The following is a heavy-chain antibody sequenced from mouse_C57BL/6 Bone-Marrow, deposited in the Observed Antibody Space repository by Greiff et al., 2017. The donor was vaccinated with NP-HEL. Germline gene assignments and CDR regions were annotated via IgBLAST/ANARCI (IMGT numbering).Heavy chain of an antibody. CDR2: IHPNSGST. CDR1: GYTFTSYW. D-gene: IGHD2-4*01. J-gene: IGHJ3*01. Sequence: QVQLQQPGAELVKPGASVKLSCKASGYTFTSYWMHWVKQRPGQGLEWIGMIHPNSGSTNYNEKFKSKATLTVDKSSSTANMQLSSLTSEDSAVYYCARWDYYDGSFAYWGQGTLVTVSA. CDR3: ARWDYYDGSFAY. V-gene: IGHV1-64*01.